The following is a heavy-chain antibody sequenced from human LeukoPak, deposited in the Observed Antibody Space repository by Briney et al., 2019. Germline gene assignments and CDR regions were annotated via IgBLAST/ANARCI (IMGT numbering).Heavy chain of an antibody. CDR3: AKGPFGEPSPHFDY. V-gene: IGHV3-33*06. CDR2: IWYDGSNK. Sequence: QAGGSLRLSCAASGFTFSIYGMHWVRQAPGKGLEWVAVIWYDGSNKYYADSVKGRFTISRDNSKNTLYLQMNSLRAEDTAVYYCAKGPFGEPSPHFDYWGQGTLVTVSS. D-gene: IGHD3-10*01. CDR1: GFTFSIYG. J-gene: IGHJ4*02.